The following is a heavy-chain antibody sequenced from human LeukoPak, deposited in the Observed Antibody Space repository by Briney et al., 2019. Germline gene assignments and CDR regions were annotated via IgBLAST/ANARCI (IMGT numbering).Heavy chain of an antibody. J-gene: IGHJ5*02. CDR1: GYSFTSYW. V-gene: IGHV5-51*01. CDR2: IYPGDSDT. D-gene: IGHD2-21*01. Sequence: GESLKISWKGSGYSFTSYWIGLVRQMPGKGLEWMGIIYPGDSDTRYSPSFQGQVTISADKSISTAYQQWTSLKASDSAIYYCARRIATEGGGWFDPWGQGTLVTVSS. CDR3: ARRIATEGGGWFDP.